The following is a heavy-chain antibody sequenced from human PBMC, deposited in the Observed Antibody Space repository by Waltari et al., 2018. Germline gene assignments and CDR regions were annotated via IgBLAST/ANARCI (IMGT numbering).Heavy chain of an antibody. CDR2: IIPIFGTA. J-gene: IGHJ6*02. CDR3: ARGTVAGGHGDRGTYYYYGMDV. V-gene: IGHV1-69*12. Sequence: QVQLVQSGAEVKKPGSSVKVSCKASGGPFSSYAICWVRQAPGQGLEWMGGIIPIFGTANYAQKFQGRVTITADESTSTAYMELSSLRSEDTAVYYCARGTVAGGHGDRGTYYYYGMDVWGQGTTVTVSS. D-gene: IGHD6-19*01. CDR1: GGPFSSYA.